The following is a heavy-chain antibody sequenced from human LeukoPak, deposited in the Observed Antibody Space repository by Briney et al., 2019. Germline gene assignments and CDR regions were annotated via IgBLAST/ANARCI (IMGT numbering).Heavy chain of an antibody. CDR2: ISSSSSYI. CDR3: ARVGDILTGYFPFDY. Sequence: PGGSLRLSCAASGFTFSSYSMNWVRQAPGKGLEWVSSISSSSSYIYYADSVKGRFTISRDNAKNSLYLQMNSLRAEDTAVYYCARVGDILTGYFPFDYWGQGTLVTVSS. CDR1: GFTFSSYS. D-gene: IGHD3-9*01. J-gene: IGHJ4*02. V-gene: IGHV3-21*01.